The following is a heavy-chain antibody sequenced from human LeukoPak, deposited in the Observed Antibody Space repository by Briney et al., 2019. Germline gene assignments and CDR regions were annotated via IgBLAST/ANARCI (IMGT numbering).Heavy chain of an antibody. Sequence: GGSLRLSCAASGFTFSSYSMNWVRQAPGKGLEWVAVIWYDGSNKYYADSVKGRFTISRDNSKNTLYLQMNSLRAEDTAVYYCARETATDAFDIWGQGTMVTVSS. CDR1: GFTFSSYS. V-gene: IGHV3-33*08. CDR2: IWYDGSNK. CDR3: ARETATDAFDI. J-gene: IGHJ3*02.